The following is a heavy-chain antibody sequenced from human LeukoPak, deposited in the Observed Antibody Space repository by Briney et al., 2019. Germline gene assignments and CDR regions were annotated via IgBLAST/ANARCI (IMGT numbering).Heavy chain of an antibody. D-gene: IGHD3-10*01. CDR1: GFTFSSYG. Sequence: QPGGSLRLSCAASGFTFSSYGMSWVRQAPGKGLEWVSAISGSGGSTYYADSVKGRLTISRDNSKNTLYLQMNSLRAEDTAVYYCAKDRVSGSGSYPSASDYWGQGTLVTVSS. J-gene: IGHJ4*02. V-gene: IGHV3-23*01. CDR2: ISGSGGST. CDR3: AKDRVSGSGSYPSASDY.